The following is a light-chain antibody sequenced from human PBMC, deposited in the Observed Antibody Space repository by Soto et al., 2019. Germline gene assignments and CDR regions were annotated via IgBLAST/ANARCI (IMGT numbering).Light chain of an antibody. V-gene: IGKV2-28*01. Sequence: DIVMTQSPLSLPVTPGEPASISCRSSQSLLHSNGYNYLDWYLQKPGQSPQLLIYLGSNRASGVPARFSGSGSGTDFTLKISRVEPEDVGVYYCMQALQAPPYTFGQGTKLEIK. CDR1: QSLLHSNGYNY. J-gene: IGKJ2*01. CDR3: MQALQAPPYT. CDR2: LGS.